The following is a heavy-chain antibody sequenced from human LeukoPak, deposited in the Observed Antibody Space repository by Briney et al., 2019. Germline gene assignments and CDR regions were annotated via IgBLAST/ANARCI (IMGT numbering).Heavy chain of an antibody. CDR3: ARHGSGTSLALYH. D-gene: IGHD3-10*01. CDR1: RGSMSINN. V-gene: IGHV4-59*08. Sequence: TSESLSLTRTVPRGSMSINNSSWVRDSPGKGRGRVGYFSCSGTTNYNPSLKGRVTMSLGTYKNLYSLNLTSVTPADTAVYYCARHGSGTSLALYHWGQGTLVTVSS. J-gene: IGHJ4*02. CDR2: FSCSGTT.